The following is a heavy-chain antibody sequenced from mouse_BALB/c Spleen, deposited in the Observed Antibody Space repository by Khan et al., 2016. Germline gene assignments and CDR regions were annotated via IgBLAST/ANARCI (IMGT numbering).Heavy chain of an antibody. CDR2: IYPGDGDT. Sequence: QVQLQQSGAELARPGASVKLSCKASGYTFTGYWMQWVKQRPGQGLEWIGAIYPGDGDTRYTQKFKGKATLTADKSSSTAYMQLSSLASEDSAVYYCARGGTTGSPFAYWGQGTLVTVSA. CDR3: ARGGTTGSPFAY. CDR1: GYTFTGYW. V-gene: IGHV1-87*01. D-gene: IGHD1-1*01. J-gene: IGHJ3*01.